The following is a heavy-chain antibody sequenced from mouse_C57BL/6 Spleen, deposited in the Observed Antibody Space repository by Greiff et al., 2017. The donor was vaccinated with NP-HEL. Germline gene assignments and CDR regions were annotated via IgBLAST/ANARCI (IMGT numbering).Heavy chain of an antibody. J-gene: IGHJ2*01. CDR1: GYTFTDYE. CDR3: TRRSVITTDFDYWGLGTTLTDFDY. V-gene: IGHV1-15*01. D-gene: IGHD1-1*01. CDR2: IDPETGGT. Sequence: QVQLKQSGAELVRPGASVTLSCKASGYTFTDYEMHWVKQTPVHGLEWIGAIDPETGGTAYNQKFKGKAILTADKSSSTAYMELRSLTSEDSAVYYSTRRSVITTDFDYWGLGTTLTDFDYWGQGTTLTVSS.